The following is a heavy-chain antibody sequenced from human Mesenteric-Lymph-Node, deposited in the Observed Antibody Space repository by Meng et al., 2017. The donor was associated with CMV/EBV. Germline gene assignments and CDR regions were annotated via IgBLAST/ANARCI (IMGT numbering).Heavy chain of an antibody. CDR3: ARMLGYSSDY. V-gene: IGHV1-2*02. J-gene: IGHJ4*02. CDR2: INPDSGST. CDR1: GYTFIGYY. Sequence: ASVKVSCKASGYTFIGYYMHWVRQAPGQGLEWMGWINPDSGSTNYAQKFQGRVTVTRDTSISTVCMELSRLRSDDTAVYYCARMLGYSSDYWGQGTLVTVSS. D-gene: IGHD6-13*01.